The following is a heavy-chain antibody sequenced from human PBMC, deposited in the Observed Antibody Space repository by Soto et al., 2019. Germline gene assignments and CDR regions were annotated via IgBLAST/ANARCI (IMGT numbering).Heavy chain of an antibody. D-gene: IGHD6-13*01. CDR1: GFTFSSYA. CDR3: AQTEPHIAAAGYFDY. V-gene: IGHV3-23*01. J-gene: IGHJ4*02. Sequence: GESLKISCAASGFTFSSYAMSWVRQAPGKGLEWVSAISGSGGSTYYADSVKGRFTISRDNSKNTLYLQMNSLRAEDTAVYYCAQTEPHIAAAGYFDYWGQGTLVTVSS. CDR2: ISGSGGST.